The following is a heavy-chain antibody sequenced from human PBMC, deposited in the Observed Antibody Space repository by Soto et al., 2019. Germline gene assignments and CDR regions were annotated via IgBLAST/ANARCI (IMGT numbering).Heavy chain of an antibody. Sequence: QVQLQESGPGLVKPSQTLSLTCTVSGRSISSVDYYWSWVRQHPGKGLEWIGYISYSGRTYYNSSLTSRVTISVDTSDNQFSLKLSSVTAADTAVYYCASSYYDSSPYYFYGMDVWGRGTTVTVSS. V-gene: IGHV4-31*03. J-gene: IGHJ6*02. CDR3: ASSYYDSSPYYFYGMDV. D-gene: IGHD3-22*01. CDR2: ISYSGRT. CDR1: GRSISSVDYY.